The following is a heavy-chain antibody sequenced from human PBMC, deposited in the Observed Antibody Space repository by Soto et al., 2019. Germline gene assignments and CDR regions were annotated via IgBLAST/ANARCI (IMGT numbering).Heavy chain of an antibody. CDR2: ISFDGNNK. CDR3: ARDPWDCSGGGCNPHQLNFFAMDV. CDR1: GFTFNDYA. J-gene: IGHJ6*02. D-gene: IGHD2-15*01. V-gene: IGHV3-30*03. Sequence: QVHLVESGGGGVQPGRSKRLSCVGSGFTFNDYAIHWVRQAPGKGLEWVAVISFDGNNKFYTDSVKGRFTISRDRSKTTAYLQMNNLRAEDTAVYYCARDPWDCSGGGCNPHQLNFFAMDVWGQGTTVTVSS.